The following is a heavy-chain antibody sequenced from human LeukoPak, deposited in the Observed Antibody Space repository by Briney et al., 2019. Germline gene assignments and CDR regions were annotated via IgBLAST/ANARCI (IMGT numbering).Heavy chain of an antibody. J-gene: IGHJ4*02. V-gene: IGHV3-48*01. D-gene: IGHD3-3*01. CDR3: AREPDFGGFDY. CDR1: GFTFSSYS. CDR2: ISSSSSTI. Sequence: PGGSLRLSCAASGFTFSSYSMNWVRQAPGKGLEWVSYISSSSSTIYYADSVKGRFTISRDNTKNSLYLQMNSLRAEDTAVYYCAREPDFGGFDYWGQGTLVTVSS.